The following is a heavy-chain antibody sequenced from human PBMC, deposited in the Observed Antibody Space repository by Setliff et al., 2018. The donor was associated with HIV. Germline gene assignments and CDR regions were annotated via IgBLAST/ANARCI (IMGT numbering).Heavy chain of an antibody. CDR3: ARDVGGFTVFAVPRGGFDP. CDR2: IYYTGRT. J-gene: IGHJ5*02. CDR1: GGSISTYY. D-gene: IGHD3-3*01. V-gene: IGHV4-59*01. Sequence: SETLSLTCTVSGGSISTYYWGWIRQAPGRGLEWIGYIYYTGRTNYNPSLKSRVTMSLDSSKKQFSLKLSSVTAADTAVYFCARDVGGFTVFAVPRGGFDPWGQGTLVTVSS.